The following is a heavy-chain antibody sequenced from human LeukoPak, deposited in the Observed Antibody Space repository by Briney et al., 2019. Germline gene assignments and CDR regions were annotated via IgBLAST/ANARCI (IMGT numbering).Heavy chain of an antibody. CDR3: ARNSGSYPYYFDY. V-gene: IGHV4-30-4*08. J-gene: IGHJ4*02. CDR2: IYYSGST. Sequence: PSQTLSLTCTVSGGSISSGDYYWSWIRQPPGKGLEWIGYIYYSGSTYYNPSLKSRVTISVDTSKNQFSLKLSSVTAADTAVYYCARNSGSYPYYFDYWGQGTPVTVSS. D-gene: IGHD1-26*01. CDR1: GGSISSGDYY.